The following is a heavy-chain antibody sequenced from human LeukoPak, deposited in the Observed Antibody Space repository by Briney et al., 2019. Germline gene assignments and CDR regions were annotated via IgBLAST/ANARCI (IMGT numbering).Heavy chain of an antibody. CDR2: IKQDGSEK. Sequence: PGGSLRLSCAASGFTFSSYWMSWVRQAPGKGLEWVANIKQDGSEKYYVDSVKGRFTISRDNAKNSLYLQMDSLRAEDTAVYYCASEGWLRPAYYYMDVWGKGTTVTISS. CDR1: GFTFSSYW. J-gene: IGHJ6*03. D-gene: IGHD5-12*01. CDR3: ASEGWLRPAYYYMDV. V-gene: IGHV3-7*01.